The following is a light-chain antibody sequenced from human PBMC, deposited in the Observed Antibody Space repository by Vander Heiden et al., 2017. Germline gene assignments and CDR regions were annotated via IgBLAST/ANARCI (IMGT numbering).Light chain of an antibody. CDR2: RNN. Sequence: AGLTQPPPVSKGLSQTPTPTCTGNSNNVGNQGAAWLQQHQGHPPKLLSYRNNNRPSGISERLSASRSGNTASLTITGLQPEDEADYYCSAWDSSLSAWVFGGGTKLTVL. J-gene: IGLJ3*02. CDR3: SAWDSSLSAWV. CDR1: SNNVGNQG. V-gene: IGLV10-54*01.